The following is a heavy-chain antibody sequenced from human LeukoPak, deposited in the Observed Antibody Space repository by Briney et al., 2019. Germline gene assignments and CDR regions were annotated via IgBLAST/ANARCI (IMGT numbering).Heavy chain of an antibody. J-gene: IGHJ3*02. Sequence: GASVKVSCKASGGTFSSYAISWVRQAPGQGLEWMGRIIPILGIANYAQKFQGRVTITADKSTSTAYMELSSLGSEDTAVYYCARGYDSSGYSEGAFDIWGQGTMVTVSS. CDR3: ARGYDSSGYSEGAFDI. CDR2: IIPILGIA. V-gene: IGHV1-69*04. CDR1: GGTFSSYA. D-gene: IGHD3-22*01.